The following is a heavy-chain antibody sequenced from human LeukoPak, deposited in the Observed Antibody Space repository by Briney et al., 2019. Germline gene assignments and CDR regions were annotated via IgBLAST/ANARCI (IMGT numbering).Heavy chain of an antibody. CDR3: ARGRTYCSGGSCFNWLDP. V-gene: IGHV4-30-4*01. D-gene: IGHD2-15*01. CDR2: SYYSGST. J-gene: IGHJ5*02. CDR1: GGSISSGDYY. Sequence: PSETLSLTCTVSGGSISSGDYYWSWIRQPPGKGLEWIGYSYYSGSTYYNPSLKSRVTISVDTSKNQFSLKLSSVTAADTAVYYCARGRTYCSGGSCFNWLDPWGQGTLVTVSS.